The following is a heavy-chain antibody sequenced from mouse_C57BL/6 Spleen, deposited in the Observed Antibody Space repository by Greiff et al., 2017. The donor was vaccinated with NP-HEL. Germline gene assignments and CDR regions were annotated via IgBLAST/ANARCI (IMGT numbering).Heavy chain of an antibody. CDR3: ARQGGNYYFDY. Sequence: EVKVVESEGGLVQPGSSMKLSCTASGFTFSDYYMAWVRQVPEKGLEWVANINYDGSSTYYLDSLKSRFIISRDNAKNILYLQMSSLKSEDTATYYCARQGGNYYFDYWGQGTTLTVSS. D-gene: IGHD3-3*01. CDR2: INYDGSST. J-gene: IGHJ2*01. CDR1: GFTFSDYY. V-gene: IGHV5-16*01.